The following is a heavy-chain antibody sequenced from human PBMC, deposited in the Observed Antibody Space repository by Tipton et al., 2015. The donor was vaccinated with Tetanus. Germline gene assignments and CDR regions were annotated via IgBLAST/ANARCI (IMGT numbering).Heavy chain of an antibody. D-gene: IGHD6-25*01. CDR1: GFSFDDYV. CDR2: ISWNSGIM. J-gene: IGHJ4*02. Sequence: SLRLSCAASGFSFDDYVMHWVRQVPGKGLEWVSGISWNSGIMGYADSVKGRFTISRDNAKNSLYLQMNSLRAEDTALYYCASGSTLDYWGLGTLVTVSS. V-gene: IGHV3-9*01. CDR3: ASGSTLDY.